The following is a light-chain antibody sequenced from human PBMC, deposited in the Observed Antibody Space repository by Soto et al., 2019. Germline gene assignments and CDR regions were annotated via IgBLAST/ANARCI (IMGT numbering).Light chain of an antibody. V-gene: IGLV2-8*01. Sequence: QSALTQPPSASGSPGQSVTISCTGTSSDVGGYNYVFWYQHHPGKAPKLMIYEVSQRPSGVPDRFSGSKSGNTASLNVSGLQAEDEADYYCSSYAGSNHVVFGGGTKLTVL. CDR1: SSDVGGYNY. CDR3: SSYAGSNHVV. CDR2: EVS. J-gene: IGLJ2*01.